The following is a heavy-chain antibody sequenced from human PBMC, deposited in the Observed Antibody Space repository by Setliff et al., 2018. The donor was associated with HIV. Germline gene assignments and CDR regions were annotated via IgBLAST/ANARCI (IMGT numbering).Heavy chain of an antibody. Sequence: SVKVSCKSSGGTFSRHTISWVRQAPGQGLEWMGGIIPIFGTTTYAQRFQGRVTITADESTTTAYMNMSSLTFEDTAVYYCAISVVKGSSGYCGGDCHFQDWGQGTLVTVSS. D-gene: IGHD2-21*02. CDR2: IIPIFGTT. CDR1: GGTFSRHT. V-gene: IGHV1-69*13. J-gene: IGHJ1*01. CDR3: AISVVKGSSGYCGGDCHFQD.